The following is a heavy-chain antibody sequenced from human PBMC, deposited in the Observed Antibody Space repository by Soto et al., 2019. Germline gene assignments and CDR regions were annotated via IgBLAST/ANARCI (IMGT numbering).Heavy chain of an antibody. V-gene: IGHV1-8*01. CDR3: ARRAYSSSWYSPYYYYYGMDV. J-gene: IGHJ6*02. CDR2: MNPNSGNT. CDR1: GYTFTSYD. D-gene: IGHD6-13*01. Sequence: SGYTFTSYDINWVRQATGQGLEWMGWMNPNSGNTGYAQKFQGRVTMTRNTSISTAYMELSSLRSEDTAVYYCARRAYSSSWYSPYYYYYGMDVWGQGTTVTVSS.